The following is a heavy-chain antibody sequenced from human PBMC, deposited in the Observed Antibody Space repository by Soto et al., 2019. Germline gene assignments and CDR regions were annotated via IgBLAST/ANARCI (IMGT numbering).Heavy chain of an antibody. CDR3: ARAINSYVWFRETSYYSDY. CDR1: GGTFSSYA. CDR2: IIPIFGTA. Sequence: QVQLVQSGAEVKKPGSSVKVSCKASGGTFSSYAISWVRQAPGQGLEWMGGIIPIFGTANYAQKFQGRVTITADESTSTAYMELSSLRSDDTAVYYCARAINSYVWFRETSYYSDYWGQGTLVTVSS. D-gene: IGHD3-10*01. V-gene: IGHV1-69*01. J-gene: IGHJ4*02.